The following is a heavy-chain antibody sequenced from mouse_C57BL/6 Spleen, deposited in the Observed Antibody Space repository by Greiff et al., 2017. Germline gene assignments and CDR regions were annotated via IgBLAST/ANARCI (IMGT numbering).Heavy chain of an antibody. V-gene: IGHV5-16*01. CDR2: INYDGSST. D-gene: IGHD1-1*01. CDR1: GFTFSDYY. J-gene: IGHJ1*03. Sequence: DVKLVESEGGLVQPGSSMKLSCTASGFTFSDYYMAWVRQVPEKGLEWVANINYDGSSTYYLDSLQSRFIISRDNAKNILYLQMSSLKSEDTATYDCARGGALYYGSSYGYSDVSGTQATVTASS. CDR3: ARGGALYYGSSYGYSDV.